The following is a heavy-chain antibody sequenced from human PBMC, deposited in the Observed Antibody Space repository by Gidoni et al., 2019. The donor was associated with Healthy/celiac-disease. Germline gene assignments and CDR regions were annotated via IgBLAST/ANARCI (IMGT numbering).Heavy chain of an antibody. Sequence: AASGFTFSSYGMHWVRQTPGKGLEWVAVIWYDGSNKYYADSVKGRFTISRDNSKNTLYLQMNSLRAEDTAVYYCARDPGTVNFDYWGQGTLVTVSS. D-gene: IGHD4-17*01. J-gene: IGHJ4*02. V-gene: IGHV3-33*01. CDR2: IWYDGSNK. CDR1: GFTFSSYG. CDR3: ARDPGTVNFDY.